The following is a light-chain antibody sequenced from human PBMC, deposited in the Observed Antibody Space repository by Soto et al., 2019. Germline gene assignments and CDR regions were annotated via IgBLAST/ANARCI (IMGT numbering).Light chain of an antibody. CDR3: CSYVCNYRVL. CDR2: DVT. Sequence: QSALTQPRSVSGSPGQSVTISCNGTSSDVGGYNYVSWYQQHPDKASKLMIYDVTERPSGVPDRFSGSKSGNTASLTISGLQAEDEADYCCCSYVCNYRVLFGGGTKVTVL. J-gene: IGLJ2*01. V-gene: IGLV2-11*01. CDR1: SSDVGGYNY.